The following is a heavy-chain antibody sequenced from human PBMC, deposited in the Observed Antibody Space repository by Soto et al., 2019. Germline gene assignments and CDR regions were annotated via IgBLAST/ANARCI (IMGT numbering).Heavy chain of an antibody. D-gene: IGHD4-17*01. CDR2: IGAYNGNT. V-gene: IGHV1-18*01. J-gene: IGHJ4*02. Sequence: ASVKVSCKASGYTFTSYGISWVRQAPGQGLEWMGWIGAYNGNTNYAQKLQGRVTMTTDTSTSTAYMELRSLRSDDTVVYYCARDWADYGDYYYWGQGTLLTVSS. CDR3: ARDWADYGDYYY. CDR1: GYTFTSYG.